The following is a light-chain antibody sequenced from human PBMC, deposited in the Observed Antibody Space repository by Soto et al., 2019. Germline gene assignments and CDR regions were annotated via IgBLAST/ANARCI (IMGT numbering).Light chain of an antibody. CDR1: QSISSW. J-gene: IGKJ1*01. CDR3: QQYNSYPVT. V-gene: IGKV1-5*03. Sequence: DIRMTQSPSTLSASVGDRVTITCRASQSISSWLAWYQQKPGKAPKVLIYKASSLESGVPSRFSGSGSGTEFTLSISSLQPDDFATYYCQQYNSYPVTFGQGTKVEI. CDR2: KAS.